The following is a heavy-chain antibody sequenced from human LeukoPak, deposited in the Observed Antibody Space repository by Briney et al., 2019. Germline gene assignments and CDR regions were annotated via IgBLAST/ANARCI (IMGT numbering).Heavy chain of an antibody. Sequence: GGSLRLSCAASGFTFSSYEMNWVRQAPGKGLEWVSYISSSGSTIYYADSVKGRFTISRDNAKNSLYLQMNSLRAEDTAVYYCARVSSYDSSGYHFDYWGQGTLVTASS. D-gene: IGHD3-22*01. J-gene: IGHJ4*02. V-gene: IGHV3-48*03. CDR1: GFTFSSYE. CDR3: ARVSSYDSSGYHFDY. CDR2: ISSSGSTI.